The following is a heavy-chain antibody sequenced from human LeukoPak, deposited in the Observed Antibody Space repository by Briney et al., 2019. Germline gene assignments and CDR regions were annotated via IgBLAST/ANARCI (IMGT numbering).Heavy chain of an antibody. J-gene: IGHJ5*02. Sequence: GGSLRLSCAASGFTFSSYAMSWVHQAPGEGLEWVSAISGSGGSTYYADSVKGRFTISRDNSKNTLYLQMNSLRAEDTAVYYCAKGSIVVVPAAQFDPWGQGTLVTVSS. CDR1: GFTFSSYA. D-gene: IGHD2-2*01. CDR2: ISGSGGST. CDR3: AKGSIVVVPAAQFDP. V-gene: IGHV3-23*01.